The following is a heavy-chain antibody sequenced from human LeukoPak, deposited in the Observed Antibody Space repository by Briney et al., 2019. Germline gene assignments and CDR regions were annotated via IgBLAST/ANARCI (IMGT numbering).Heavy chain of an antibody. CDR2: THTSGSP. V-gene: IGHV4-38-2*02. Sequence: KPSETLSLTCTVSGYSISSGYYWGWFGQPPGKGLEWIGYTHTSGSPDYSRSLKSRVTISLDTSKNQFSLMLSSVTAADTAVYFCARAPQRYCSGTTCFPYWFDTWGQGTLATVSS. CDR1: GYSISSGYY. D-gene: IGHD2-2*01. CDR3: ARAPQRYCSGTTCFPYWFDT. J-gene: IGHJ5*02.